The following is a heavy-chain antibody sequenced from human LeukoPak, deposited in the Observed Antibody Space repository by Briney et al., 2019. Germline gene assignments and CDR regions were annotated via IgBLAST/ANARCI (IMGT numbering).Heavy chain of an antibody. CDR3: ARQSVYSSSWTFAY. CDR2: IYYSGST. CDR1: GGSISSYY. Sequence: ETXSLTCTVSGGSISSYYWSWIRQPPGKGLEWIGYIYYSGSTNYNPSLKSRVTISVDTSKNQFSLKLSSLTAADTAVYYCARQSVYSSSWTFAYWGQGTLVTVSS. V-gene: IGHV4-59*08. D-gene: IGHD6-13*01. J-gene: IGHJ4*02.